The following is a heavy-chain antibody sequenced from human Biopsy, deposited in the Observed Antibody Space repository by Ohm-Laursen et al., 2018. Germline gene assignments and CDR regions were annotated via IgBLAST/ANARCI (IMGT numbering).Heavy chain of an antibody. V-gene: IGHV3-21*01. Sequence: SLRLSCAAAGFIFSTYTMNWVRQAPGEGLEWVSSISSRSSDIYYADSVKGRFTIPRDNAKNTLYLQMNSLRVEDTAVYYCVGPSLSGSGMGFDPWGQGALVTVSS. J-gene: IGHJ5*02. CDR1: GFIFSTYT. D-gene: IGHD3-10*01. CDR2: ISSRSSDI. CDR3: VGPSLSGSGMGFDP.